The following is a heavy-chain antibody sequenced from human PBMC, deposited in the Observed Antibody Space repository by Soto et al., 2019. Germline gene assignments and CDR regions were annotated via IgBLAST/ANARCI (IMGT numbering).Heavy chain of an antibody. Sequence: EVQLVESGGGLVQPGGSLRLSCAASGFTFSSYSMNWVRQAPGKGLEWVSYISSSSSTIYYADSVKGRFTISRDNAKNSLYLQMNSLRAEDTAVYYCARDGGYGSGGGWFDPWGQGTLVTVSS. V-gene: IGHV3-48*01. D-gene: IGHD3-10*01. CDR1: GFTFSSYS. CDR2: ISSSSSTI. CDR3: ARDGGYGSGGGWFDP. J-gene: IGHJ5*02.